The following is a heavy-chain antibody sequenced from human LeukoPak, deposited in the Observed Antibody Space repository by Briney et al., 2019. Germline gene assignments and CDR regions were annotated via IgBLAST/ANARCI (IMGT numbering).Heavy chain of an antibody. V-gene: IGHV4-4*07. CDR3: ARAVGSGSFQTYYYYMDV. J-gene: IGHJ6*03. CDR2: IYTSGST. Sequence: SETLSLTCTVSGGSISSYYWSWIRQPAGKGLEWIGRIYTSGSTNYNPSLKSRVTMSVDTSKNQFSLKLSSVTAADTTVYYCARAVGSGSFQTYYYYMDVWGKGTTVTISS. CDR1: GGSISSYY. D-gene: IGHD3-10*01.